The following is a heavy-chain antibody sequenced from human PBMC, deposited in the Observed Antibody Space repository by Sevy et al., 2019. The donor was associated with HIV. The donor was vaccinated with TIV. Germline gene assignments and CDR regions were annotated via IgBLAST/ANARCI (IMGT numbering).Heavy chain of an antibody. CDR1: EITLSNYA. J-gene: IGHJ3*01. CDR2: ISGSGGST. V-gene: IGHV3-23*01. Sequence: GGSLRLSCAASEITLSNYAMNWVRQAPGRGLEWVSAISGSGGSTYYADSVKGRFTISRDNSKNTLSLQMHSLRVEDTAVYYCAKDRAVLVGDAFDHWGQGTMVTVSS. D-gene: IGHD2-15*01. CDR3: AKDRAVLVGDAFDH.